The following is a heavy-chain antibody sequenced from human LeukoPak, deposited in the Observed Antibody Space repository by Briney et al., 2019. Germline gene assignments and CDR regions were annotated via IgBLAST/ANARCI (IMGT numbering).Heavy chain of an antibody. D-gene: IGHD1-26*01. J-gene: IGHJ4*02. V-gene: IGHV3-7*04. Sequence: GGSLRLSCAASGFTFSSYWTSWVRQAPGKGLEWVANIKQDGSEKYYVDSVKGRFTISRDNAKNSLYLQMNSLGAEDTAVYYCARGLLPFGYWGQGTLVTVSS. CDR3: ARGLLPFGY. CDR1: GFTFSSYW. CDR2: IKQDGSEK.